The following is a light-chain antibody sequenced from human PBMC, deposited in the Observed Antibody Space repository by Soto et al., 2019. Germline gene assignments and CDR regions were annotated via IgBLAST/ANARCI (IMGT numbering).Light chain of an antibody. J-gene: IGLJ3*02. V-gene: IGLV2-14*01. CDR1: SSDVGGYNY. CDR3: SSYTNSLTLV. Sequence: QSALTQPASVSGSPGQAITISCTGTSSDVGGYNYVSWYQQHPGKAPKLMIYDVTNRPSGVSNRFSGSKSGNTASLTISGVQGEDEADYYCSSYTNSLTLVFGGGTKLTVL. CDR2: DVT.